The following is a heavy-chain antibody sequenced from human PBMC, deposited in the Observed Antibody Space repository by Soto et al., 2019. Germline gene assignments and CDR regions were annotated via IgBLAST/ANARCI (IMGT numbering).Heavy chain of an antibody. D-gene: IGHD1-26*01. J-gene: IGHJ4*02. CDR1: GSTFNNFA. CDR3: ARAIKRWEVNYYFDL. Sequence: QVVLLQSGAEVKEPGSSVRVSCQVSGSTFNNFAFSWVRQAPGHGPEWMGGIVVDSNTAEYSQRFQDRVTITADTSTYTLYMELGSLTFEDTAVYYCARAIKRWEVNYYFDLWGQGTLVTVSS. V-gene: IGHV1-69*06. CDR2: IVVDSNTA.